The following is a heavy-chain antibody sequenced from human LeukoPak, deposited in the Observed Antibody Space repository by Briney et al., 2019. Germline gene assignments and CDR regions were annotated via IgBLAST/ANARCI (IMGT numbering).Heavy chain of an antibody. D-gene: IGHD6-13*01. V-gene: IGHV1-2*02. CDR2: INPNSGDT. CDR1: GYTFTGYY. J-gene: IGHJ5*02. Sequence: ASVKVSCKTSGYTFTGYYIHWVRQAPGQGLEWMGWINPNSGDTNYAQKFQGRVTITADKSTSTAYMELSSLRSEDTAVYYCAREKGYSSSWYFWFDPWGQGTLVTVSS. CDR3: AREKGYSSSWYFWFDP.